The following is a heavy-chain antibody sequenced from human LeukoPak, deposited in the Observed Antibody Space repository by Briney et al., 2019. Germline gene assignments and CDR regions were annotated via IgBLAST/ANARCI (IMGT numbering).Heavy chain of an antibody. CDR1: GFTVSSNY. J-gene: IGHJ4*02. V-gene: IGHV3-66*01. CDR2: IYSGDNT. Sequence: GGSLRLSCAASGFTVSSNYMSWVRQAPGKGLEWVSVIYSGDNTYYADSVKGRFIISRDNSKSMLYLQMNSLRAEDTAVYYCAKYIVTPGYFDYWGQGTLVTVSS. CDR3: AKYIVTPGYFDY. D-gene: IGHD2/OR15-2a*01.